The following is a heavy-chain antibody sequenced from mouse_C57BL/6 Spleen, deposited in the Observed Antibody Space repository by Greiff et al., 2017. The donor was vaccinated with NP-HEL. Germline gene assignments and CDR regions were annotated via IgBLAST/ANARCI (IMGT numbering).Heavy chain of an antibody. V-gene: IGHV1-15*01. Sequence: QVQLKQSGAELVRPGASVTLSCKASGYTFTDYEMHWVKQTPVHGLEWIGAIDPETGGTAYNQKFKGKAILTADKSSSTAYMELRSLTSEDSAVYYCTRYYSNPFAYWGQGTLVTVSA. J-gene: IGHJ3*01. CDR3: TRYYSNPFAY. CDR2: IDPETGGT. CDR1: GYTFTDYE. D-gene: IGHD2-5*01.